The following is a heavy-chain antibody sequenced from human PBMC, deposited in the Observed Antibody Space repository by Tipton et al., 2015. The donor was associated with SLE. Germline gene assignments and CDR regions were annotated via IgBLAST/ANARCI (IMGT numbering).Heavy chain of an antibody. J-gene: IGHJ6*02. CDR1: GFTFNTYA. D-gene: IGHD6-6*01. CDR3: AKSAVGVSADYGMEV. Sequence: SLRLSCAASGFTFNTYAMTWVRQAPGKGLDWLSVIYGASSTYYADSVKGRFTISRDNSKNTLYLQMNSLRAEDTAVYYCAKSAVGVSADYGMEVGAPGYTVSASS. CDR2: IYGASST. V-gene: IGHV3-23*03.